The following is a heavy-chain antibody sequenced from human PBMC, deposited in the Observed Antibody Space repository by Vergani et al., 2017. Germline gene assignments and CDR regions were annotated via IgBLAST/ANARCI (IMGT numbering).Heavy chain of an antibody. Sequence: EVQLVPSGAEVKKPGESLKISCQISVYSFTNYWIGWVRQMPGKGLEWMGIIHPADSDTRYSPSFQGQVTISVDKSISTAYLQRSSLRASDSAMYYCARSYSNYAPSDYWGQGTLVTVSS. CDR2: IHPADSDT. V-gene: IGHV5-51*01. CDR3: ARSYSNYAPSDY. CDR1: VYSFTNYW. J-gene: IGHJ4*02. D-gene: IGHD4-11*01.